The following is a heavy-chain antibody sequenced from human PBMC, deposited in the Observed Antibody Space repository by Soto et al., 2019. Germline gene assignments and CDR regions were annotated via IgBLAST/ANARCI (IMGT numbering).Heavy chain of an antibody. CDR2: IYYSGST. CDR1: GGSISSGGYY. V-gene: IGHV4-31*03. J-gene: IGHJ4*02. Sequence: TSETLSLTCTVSGGSISSGGYYWSWIRQHPGKGLEWIGYIYYSGSTYYNPSLKSRVTISVDTSKNQFSLKLSSVTAADTAVYYCANRYYDGSGYLHDYWGQGILVTVSS. CDR3: ANRYYDGSGYLHDY. D-gene: IGHD3-22*01.